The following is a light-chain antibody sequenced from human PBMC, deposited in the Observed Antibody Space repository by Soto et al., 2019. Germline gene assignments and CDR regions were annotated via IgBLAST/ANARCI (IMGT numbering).Light chain of an antibody. J-gene: IGKJ1*01. CDR2: AAS. CDR3: QQSYSRVT. V-gene: IGKV1-39*01. CDR1: QSISSY. Sequence: DIQMTQSPSSLSAYVGDGVTITCRASQSISSYVSWYQQKPGKAPKLLIYAASRLQSGVPSRFSGSRSGTDFTLTISSLQPEDFATYYCQQSYSRVTFGQGTKVDI.